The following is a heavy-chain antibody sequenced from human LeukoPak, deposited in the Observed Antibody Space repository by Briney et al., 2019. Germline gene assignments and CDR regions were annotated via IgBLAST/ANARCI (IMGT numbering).Heavy chain of an antibody. D-gene: IGHD1-26*01. CDR1: GFTFDDYG. CDR2: INWNGGST. J-gene: IGHJ4*02. CDR3: AKDGELTFDY. Sequence: GGSLRLSCAASGFTFDDYGMSWVRQAPGKGLEWVSGINWNGGSTGYADSVKGRFTISRDNAKNSLYLQMNSLRAEDTAVYYCAKDGELTFDYWGQGTLVTVSS. V-gene: IGHV3-20*04.